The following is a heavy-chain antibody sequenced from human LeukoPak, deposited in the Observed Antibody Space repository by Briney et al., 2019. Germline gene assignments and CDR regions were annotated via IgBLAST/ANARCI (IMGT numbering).Heavy chain of an antibody. CDR1: GGSFSGYY. D-gene: IGHD3-10*01. J-gene: IGHJ5*02. Sequence: SETLSLTCAVSGGSFSGYYWSWIRQPPGKGLEWIGEINHSGSTNYNPSLKSRVTISVDTSKNQFSLKLSSVTAADTAVYYCARGGLLLWFGELRDRGWFDPWGQGTLVTVSS. CDR3: ARGGLLLWFGELRDRGWFDP. CDR2: INHSGST. V-gene: IGHV4-34*01.